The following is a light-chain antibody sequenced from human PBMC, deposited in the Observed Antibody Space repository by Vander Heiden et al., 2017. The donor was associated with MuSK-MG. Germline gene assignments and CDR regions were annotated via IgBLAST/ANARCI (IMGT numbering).Light chain of an antibody. CDR1: QSVSSSY. CDR2: GAS. V-gene: IGKV3-20*01. Sequence: ELVLTQSPLTLSFSPGQRATLSCRASQSVSSSYLAWYQQKPGQAPRLLIYGASSRATGIPDRFSGSGSGTDFTLTISRLEPEDFAVYYCQQDGSSPWTFGQGTKVXIK. CDR3: QQDGSSPWT. J-gene: IGKJ1*01.